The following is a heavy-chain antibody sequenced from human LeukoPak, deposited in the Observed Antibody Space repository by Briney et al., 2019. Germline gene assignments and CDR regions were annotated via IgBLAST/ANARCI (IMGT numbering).Heavy chain of an antibody. CDR2: MSPNSGNT. CDR3: ARVGIVPAALSFYYYYYMDV. CDR1: GYTFTSYD. Sequence: ASVKVPCKASGYTFTSYDINWVRQATGQGLEWMGWMSPNSGNTGYAQKFQGRVTMTRNTSISTAYMELSSLRSEDTAVYYCARVGIVPAALSFYYYYYMDVWGKGTTVTVSS. V-gene: IGHV1-8*01. D-gene: IGHD2-2*01. J-gene: IGHJ6*03.